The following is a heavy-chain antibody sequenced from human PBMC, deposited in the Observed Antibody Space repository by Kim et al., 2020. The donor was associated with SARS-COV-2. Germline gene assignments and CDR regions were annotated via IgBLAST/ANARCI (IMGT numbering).Heavy chain of an antibody. J-gene: IGHJ6*01. CDR3: AGAAAGPPQAYYYYGRDV. CDR1: GFTFSSYA. D-gene: IGHD6-13*01. CDR2: ISYDGSNK. Sequence: GGSLRLSCAASGFTFSSYAMHWVRQAPGKGLEWVAVISYDGSNKYYADSVKGRFTISRDNSKNTLYLQMNSLRAEDTAVYYCAGAAAGPPQAYYYYGRDVWGQGTTVTVSS. V-gene: IGHV3-30*04.